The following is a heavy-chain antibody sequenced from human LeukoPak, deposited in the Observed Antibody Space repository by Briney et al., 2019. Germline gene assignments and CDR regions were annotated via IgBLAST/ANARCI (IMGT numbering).Heavy chain of an antibody. D-gene: IGHD2-2*01. CDR2: VSGGGDRT. CDR3: AKGGLYCSSTSCYEGNYYYYMDV. Sequence: GGSLRLSCAASGFTFSTYAMSWVRQAPGKGLEWVSAVSGGGDRTYYADSVKGRFTISRDNSKNTLYLQMNSLRAEDTAVYYCAKGGLYCSSTSCYEGNYYYYMDVWGKGTTVTVSS. V-gene: IGHV3-23*01. J-gene: IGHJ6*03. CDR1: GFTFSTYA.